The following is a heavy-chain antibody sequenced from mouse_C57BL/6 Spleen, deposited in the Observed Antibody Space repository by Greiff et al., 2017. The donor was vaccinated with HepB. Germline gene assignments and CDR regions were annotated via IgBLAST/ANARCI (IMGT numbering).Heavy chain of an antibody. J-gene: IGHJ2*01. D-gene: IGHD1-1*01. CDR2: IDPSDSYT. Sequence: QVQLQQPGAELVKPGASVKLSCKASGYTFTSYWMQWVKQRPGQGLEWIGEIDPSDSYTNYNQKFKGKATLTVDTSSSTAYMRLSSLTSEDSAVYYCARGGSRYFDYWGQGTTLTVSS. CDR3: ARGGSRYFDY. V-gene: IGHV1-50*01. CDR1: GYTFTSYW.